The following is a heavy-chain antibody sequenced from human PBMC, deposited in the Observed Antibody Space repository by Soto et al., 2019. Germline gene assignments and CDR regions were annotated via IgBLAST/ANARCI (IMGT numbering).Heavy chain of an antibody. V-gene: IGHV1-69*01. Sequence: QVQLIQSEAEVKKPGSSVRVSCTASGGIFGSHGFSWVRQAPGQRLEWVGGFIPIFRTLTYTEKFQARVRIAADESTNTVYLDLRSVTSEDTAVYYCVRDRRIYYSDPHEEFVASDYEVWGQGTKVSVSS. D-gene: IGHD3-22*01. CDR1: GGIFGSHG. CDR3: VRDRRIYYSDPHEEFVASDYEV. CDR2: FIPIFRTL. J-gene: IGHJ3*01.